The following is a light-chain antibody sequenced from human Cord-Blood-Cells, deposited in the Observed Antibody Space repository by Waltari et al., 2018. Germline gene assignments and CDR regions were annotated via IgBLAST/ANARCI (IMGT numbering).Light chain of an antibody. CDR1: QSVSSSY. CDR2: GAS. CDR3: QQYGSSPLT. Sequence: EIVLTQSPGTLSLSPGERATLSCRASQSVSSSYLAWYQQKPGQAPRLLIYGASSRATGIPDRFMGSGSGTDFTLTISRLEPEDFVVYYCQQYGSSPLTFGGGTKVEIK. V-gene: IGKV3-20*01. J-gene: IGKJ4*01.